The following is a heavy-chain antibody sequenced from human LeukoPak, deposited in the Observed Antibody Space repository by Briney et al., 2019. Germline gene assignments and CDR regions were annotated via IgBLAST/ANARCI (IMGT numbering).Heavy chain of an antibody. D-gene: IGHD3-22*01. CDR2: IYPGDSDT. CDR3: ARDYYDSSGYYLGGMDV. Sequence: GESLKISCKGSGYSFTSYWIGWVRQMPGKGLEWMGIIYPGDSDTRYSPSFQGQVTISADKSISTAYLQWSSLKASDTAMYYCARDYYDSSGYYLGGMDVWGQGTTVTVSS. V-gene: IGHV5-51*01. J-gene: IGHJ6*02. CDR1: GYSFTSYW.